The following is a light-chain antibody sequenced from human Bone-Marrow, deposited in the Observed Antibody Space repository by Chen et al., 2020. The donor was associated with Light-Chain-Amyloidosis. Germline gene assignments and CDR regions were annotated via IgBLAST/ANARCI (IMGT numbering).Light chain of an antibody. CDR3: QQRSNWPPRVT. CDR1: QSITSH. J-gene: IGKJ3*01. CDR2: DIS. Sequence: TVLTQSPATLSLSPGERATLSCRASQSITSHLGWYQQKPGQAPRLLIYDISKRATGIPTRFSGSGSGTDFTLTISSLEPEDFAVYYCQQRSNWPPRVTFGPGTRVDIK. V-gene: IGKV3-11*01.